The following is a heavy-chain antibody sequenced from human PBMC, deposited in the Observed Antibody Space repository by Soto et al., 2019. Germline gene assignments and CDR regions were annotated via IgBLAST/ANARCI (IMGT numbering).Heavy chain of an antibody. J-gene: IGHJ4*02. V-gene: IGHV1-69*01. CDR3: ARDVGFCSGGSCYEFGY. D-gene: IGHD2-15*01. CDR1: GGTFSSYA. CDR2: IIPIFGTA. Sequence: QVQLVQSWAEVKKPGSSVKVSCKASGGTFSSYAISWVRQAPGQGLEWMGGIIPIFGTANYAQKFQGRVTITADESTSTAYMELSSLRSEDTAVYYCARDVGFCSGGSCYEFGYWGQGTLVTVSS.